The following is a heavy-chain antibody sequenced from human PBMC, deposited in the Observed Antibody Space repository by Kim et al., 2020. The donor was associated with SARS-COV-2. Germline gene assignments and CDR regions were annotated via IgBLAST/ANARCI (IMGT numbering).Heavy chain of an antibody. CDR1: GGSMRSSRYY. CDR2: VSYGGIT. J-gene: IGHJ2*01. D-gene: IGHD3-10*01. V-gene: IGHV4-39*07. Sequence: SETLSLTCTVSGGSMRSSRYYWGWIRQSPGEGLQWIGSVSYGGITYFQTSLTSRVTISVDTSNNQFSLNLNSVTAADTAVYYCARDLASRGGSYYDGYTYPLNDVWYFDLWGRGTLVTVSS. CDR3: ARDLASRGGSYYDGYTYPLNDVWYFDL.